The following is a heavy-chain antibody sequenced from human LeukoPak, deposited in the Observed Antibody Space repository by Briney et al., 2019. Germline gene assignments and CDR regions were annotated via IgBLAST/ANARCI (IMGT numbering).Heavy chain of an antibody. V-gene: IGHV3-23*01. D-gene: IGHD3-22*01. CDR3: AKDLLPGISDY. CDR1: GFTFRSYD. J-gene: IGHJ4*02. Sequence: GGSLRLSCAASGFTFRSYDMSWVRPAPAKGLQWVSAISGGGGSTYYAASVKGRFTISRDNFKNTLYLQMNSLRAEDTAVYYCAKDLLPGISDYWGQGTLVTVSS. CDR2: ISGGGGST.